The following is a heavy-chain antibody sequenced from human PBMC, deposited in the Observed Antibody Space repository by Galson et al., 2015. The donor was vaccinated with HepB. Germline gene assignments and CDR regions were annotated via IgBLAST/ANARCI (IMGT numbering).Heavy chain of an antibody. CDR1: GFIVSAHF. D-gene: IGHD6-19*01. V-gene: IGHV3-53*01. J-gene: IGHJ4*02. CDR3: ARNGAVTGQKYYFDY. Sequence: SLRLSCAASGFIVSAHFMSWVRQAPGKGMEWVSILYPDGTTHYADSVKGRFTISRDNSKNTLYFQMNSLGAEDTAVYFCARNGAVTGQKYYFDYWGQGTLVTVSS. CDR2: LYPDGTT.